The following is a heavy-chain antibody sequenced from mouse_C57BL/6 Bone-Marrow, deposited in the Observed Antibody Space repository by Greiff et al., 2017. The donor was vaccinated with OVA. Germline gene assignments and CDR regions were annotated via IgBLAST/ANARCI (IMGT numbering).Heavy chain of an antibody. D-gene: IGHD1-2*01. CDR3: TVRLRRPTQTPFAY. V-gene: IGHV1-15*01. Sequence: VQLQQSGAELVRPGASVTLSCKASGYTFTDYEMHWVKQTPVHGLEWIGAIDPETGGTAYNQKFKGKAILTADKSSSTAYMELRSLTSEDSAVYYCTVRLRRPTQTPFAYWGQGTLVTVSA. CDR2: IDPETGGT. CDR1: GYTFTDYE. J-gene: IGHJ3*01.